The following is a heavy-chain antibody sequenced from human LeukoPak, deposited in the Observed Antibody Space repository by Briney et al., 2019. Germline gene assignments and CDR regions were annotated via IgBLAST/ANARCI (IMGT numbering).Heavy chain of an antibody. CDR3: VRDTGFLSSGSYQAPFDY. CDR1: GFTFSAYA. D-gene: IGHD1-26*01. CDR2: ITTGGSSI. J-gene: IGHJ4*02. Sequence: GGSLRLSCAASGFTFSAYAMTWVRQAAGKGLECVSHITTGGSSIFYADSVKGRFTISRDNSKNTLYLQMNSLRAEDTAVYYCVRDTGFLSSGSYQAPFDYWGQGTLVTVSS. V-gene: IGHV3-48*01.